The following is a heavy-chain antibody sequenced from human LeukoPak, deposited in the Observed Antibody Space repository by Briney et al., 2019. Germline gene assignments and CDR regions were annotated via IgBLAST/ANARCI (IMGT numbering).Heavy chain of an antibody. CDR1: GFTLRSYA. Sequence: PGGSLGLSCAASGFTLRSYAMSWVRQAPGKGLEWVSAISGSGDTTYYADSVKGRFTISRDNSKNTLYLQMNSLRAEDTAVYYCAKASSNWGKFYLDYWGQGTVVTVSS. D-gene: IGHD7-27*01. V-gene: IGHV3-23*01. J-gene: IGHJ4*02. CDR3: AKASSNWGKFYLDY. CDR2: ISGSGDTT.